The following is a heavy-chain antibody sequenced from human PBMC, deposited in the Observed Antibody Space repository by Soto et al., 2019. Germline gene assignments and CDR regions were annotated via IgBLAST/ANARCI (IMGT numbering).Heavy chain of an antibody. CDR1: GFTFSSYG. CDR2: ISYDGSNK. CDR3: AKDAPYYYDSSGYYGPFDY. V-gene: IGHV3-30*18. D-gene: IGHD3-22*01. J-gene: IGHJ4*02. Sequence: QVQLVESVGGVVQPGRSLRLSCAASGFTFSSYGIHWVRQAPGKGLEWVALISYDGSNKYYADSVKGRFTISRDNSKNTLYLQMNSLRAEDTAMYYCAKDAPYYYDSSGYYGPFDYWGQGTLVTVSS.